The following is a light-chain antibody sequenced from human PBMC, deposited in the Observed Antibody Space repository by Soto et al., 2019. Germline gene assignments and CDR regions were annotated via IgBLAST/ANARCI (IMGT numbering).Light chain of an antibody. V-gene: IGKV3-15*01. CDR2: GAS. Sequence: EVVLTQSPVTLSVSPGDRATLSCRASQSVSSNLAWFQQKFGRAPRLLMYGASTRATDVPARFSGSGSGTEFKLTLSSLQSEDFAVYFCQQYSLWPKTFGQGTRVEIK. CDR1: QSVSSN. CDR3: QQYSLWPKT. J-gene: IGKJ1*01.